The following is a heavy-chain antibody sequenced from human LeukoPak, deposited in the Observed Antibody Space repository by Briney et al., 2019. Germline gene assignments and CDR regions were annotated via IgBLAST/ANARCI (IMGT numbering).Heavy chain of an antibody. CDR1: GFSFSYAW. CDR2: IRSETDGATT. J-gene: IGHJ4*02. Sequence: GGSLRLSCVASGFSFSYAWMSWARQAPGKGLQWVGHIRSETDGATTDYAAAVQGRFTISRDDSKKMLYLEMNSLKTEDTAVYYCTTDLNQRLKWFGNPLDHWGQGTPVTVSS. D-gene: IGHD3-10*01. V-gene: IGHV3-15*01. CDR3: TTDLNQRLKWFGNPLDH.